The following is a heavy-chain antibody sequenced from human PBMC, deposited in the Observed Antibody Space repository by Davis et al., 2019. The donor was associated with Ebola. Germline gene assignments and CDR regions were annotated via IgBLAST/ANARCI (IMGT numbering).Heavy chain of an antibody. CDR3: ARDLTYYYDSSGYGALYYFDY. CDR1: GGSVSSGSYY. CDR2: IYYSGST. Sequence: SETLSLTCTVSGGSVSSGSYYWSWIRQPPEKGLEWVGYIYYSGSTYYNPSLKSRVTISVDTSKNQFSLKLSSVTAADTAVYYCARDLTYYYDSSGYGALYYFDYWGQGTLVTVSS. D-gene: IGHD3-22*01. V-gene: IGHV4-61*01. J-gene: IGHJ4*02.